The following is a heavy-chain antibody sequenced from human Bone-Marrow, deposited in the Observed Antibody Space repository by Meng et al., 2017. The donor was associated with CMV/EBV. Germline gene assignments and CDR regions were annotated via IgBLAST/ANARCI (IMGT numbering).Heavy chain of an antibody. D-gene: IGHD6-13*01. Sequence: TFSNAWMSWVRQAPGKGLEWVGRIKSKTDGGTTDYAAPVKVIFTISSDDSKNTLYLHMNSLKTEDTAVYYCTTPAISLAAAGTYFDYWGQGTLVTVSS. CDR2: IKSKTDGGTT. J-gene: IGHJ4*02. V-gene: IGHV3-15*01. CDR3: TTPAISLAAAGTYFDY. CDR1: TFSNAW.